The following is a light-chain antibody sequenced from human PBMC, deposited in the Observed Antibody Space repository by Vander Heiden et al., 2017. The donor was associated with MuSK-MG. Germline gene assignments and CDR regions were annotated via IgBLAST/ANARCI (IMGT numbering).Light chain of an antibody. CDR3: QQSYNIPWT. V-gene: IGKV1-39*01. J-gene: IGKJ1*01. CDR1: QSVNTY. CDR2: AVS. Sequence: DIQVTQSPPSLSASIEDTITLTCRTSQSVNTYFNWYQQRPGKAPQLLIYAVSSLQTGVPSRFSGRGSGTDFTLTISGLQPEDVATYFCQQSYNIPWTVGAGTKVEV.